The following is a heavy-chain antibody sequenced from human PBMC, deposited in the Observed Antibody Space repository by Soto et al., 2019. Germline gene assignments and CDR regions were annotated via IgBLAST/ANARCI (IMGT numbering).Heavy chain of an antibody. CDR1: GFTFSSYA. CDR2: ISYDGSNK. D-gene: IGHD6-13*01. V-gene: IGHV3-30-3*01. Sequence: GGSLRLSCAASGFTFSSYAMHWVRQAPGKGLEWVAVISYDGSNKYYADSVKGRFTISRDNSKNTLYLQMNSLRAEDTAVYCCARPSSSYSSSWYGTDYWGQGTLVTVSS. J-gene: IGHJ4*02. CDR3: ARPSSSYSSSWYGTDY.